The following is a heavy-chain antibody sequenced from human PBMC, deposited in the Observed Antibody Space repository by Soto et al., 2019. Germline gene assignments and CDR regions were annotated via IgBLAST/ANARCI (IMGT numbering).Heavy chain of an antibody. J-gene: IGHJ6*02. V-gene: IGHV4-39*01. CDR2: IYYSGST. CDR3: ARHGEQQLEDYYYGMDV. Sequence: ETLSLTCTVSGGSIGSSSYYWGWIRQPPGKGPEWIGSIYYSGSTYYNPSLKSRVTISVDTSKNQFSLKLSSVTAADTAVYYCARHGEQQLEDYYYGMDVWGQGTTVTVSS. CDR1: GGSIGSSSYY. D-gene: IGHD6-13*01.